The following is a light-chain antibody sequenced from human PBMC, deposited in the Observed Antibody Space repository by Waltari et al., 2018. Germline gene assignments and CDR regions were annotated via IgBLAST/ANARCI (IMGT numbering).Light chain of an antibody. CDR1: QTISTW. J-gene: IGKJ2*01. V-gene: IGKV1-5*03. Sequence: DIQMTQSPSTLSASVGDRVTMTCRASQTISTWLAWYQQKPGKAPKLLIYKASSLETGVPSRFSGSGSGTEFTLTISSLQPDDCATYYCQQHGNHSPYTSGQGTKLEIK. CDR3: QQHGNHSPYT. CDR2: KAS.